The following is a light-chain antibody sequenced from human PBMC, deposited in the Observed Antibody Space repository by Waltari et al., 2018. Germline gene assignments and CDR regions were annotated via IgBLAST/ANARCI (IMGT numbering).Light chain of an antibody. Sequence: DIQMTQSPSSLSASVGERVTITGRASQVISNHLTWLQQKPGKAPKSLIYGASSLQSGVPSKFIGSGSGTDFTLTISSLQPEDCATYYCQQYNDYPFTFGPGTKVDIK. V-gene: IGKV1-16*02. J-gene: IGKJ3*01. CDR2: GAS. CDR1: QVISNH. CDR3: QQYNDYPFT.